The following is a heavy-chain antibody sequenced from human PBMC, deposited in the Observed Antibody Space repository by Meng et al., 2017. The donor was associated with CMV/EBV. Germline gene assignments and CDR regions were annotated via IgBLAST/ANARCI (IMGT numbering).Heavy chain of an antibody. CDR1: GGSFSGYY. Sequence: SQTLSLTCAAYGGSFSGYYWSWIRQPPGKGLEWIGEINHSGSTNYNPSLKSRVTISVDTSKNQFSLKLSSVTAADTAVYYCARGGPTYYDFWSGYYPYGMDVWGQGTTVTVSS. CDR2: INHSGST. J-gene: IGHJ6*02. V-gene: IGHV4-34*01. CDR3: ARGGPTYYDFWSGYYPYGMDV. D-gene: IGHD3-3*01.